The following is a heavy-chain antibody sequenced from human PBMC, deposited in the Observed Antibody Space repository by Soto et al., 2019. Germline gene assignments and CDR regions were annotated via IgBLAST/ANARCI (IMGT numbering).Heavy chain of an antibody. CDR1: GXTLSSYS. CDR2: ISYDGSNK. V-gene: IGHV3-30-3*01. J-gene: IGHJ4*02. CDR3: ARDKDYGDYAFDY. D-gene: IGHD4-17*01. Sequence: GSLRLSCAASGXTLSSYSIHWVRQAPGKGLEWVAVISYDGSNKYYADSVKGRFTISRDNSKNKLYLQTNSMRAEDKAVYYCARDKDYGDYAFDYWGQGTLVTVSS.